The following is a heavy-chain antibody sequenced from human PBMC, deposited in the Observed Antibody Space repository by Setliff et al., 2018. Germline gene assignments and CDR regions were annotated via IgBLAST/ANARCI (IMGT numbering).Heavy chain of an antibody. V-gene: IGHV3-23*01. CDR2: ISDTAIGI. Sequence: HPGGSLRLSCAASGFTFNTYAMSWVRQPPGKGLEWVSSISDTAIGIYYAGSVRGRFTISRDNSKKTLFLQMNSLRVEDTAIYYCAKDVVGYSSTWPKRDYFDYWGQGTLVTVSS. D-gene: IGHD6-13*01. J-gene: IGHJ4*02. CDR3: AKDVVGYSSTWPKRDYFDY. CDR1: GFTFNTYA.